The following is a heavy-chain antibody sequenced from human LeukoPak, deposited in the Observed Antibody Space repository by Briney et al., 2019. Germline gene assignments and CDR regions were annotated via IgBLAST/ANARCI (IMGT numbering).Heavy chain of an antibody. CDR3: ARGAKGYWYFDL. Sequence: PGGSLRLSCAASGFTFSSYWMHWVRQAPGKGLGWVSRVNVDGSTYYADSVKGRFTASRDNAENTLYLQVNSLGDEDTAVYYCARGAKGYWYFDLWGRGTLVTVSS. CDR2: VNVDGST. V-gene: IGHV3-74*01. J-gene: IGHJ2*01. CDR1: GFTFSSYW.